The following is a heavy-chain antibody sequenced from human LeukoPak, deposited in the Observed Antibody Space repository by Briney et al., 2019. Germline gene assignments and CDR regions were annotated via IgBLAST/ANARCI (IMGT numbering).Heavy chain of an antibody. V-gene: IGHV5-51*01. CDR3: ARPDDYGGKPAAFDI. CDR1: GYTFITYW. D-gene: IGHD4-23*01. Sequence: GESLKISCKGSGYTFITYWIGWVRQMPGKGLEWMGIIYPGDSDTRYSPSFQGQVTISVDKSISTAYLQWSSLRASDTAMYYCARPDDYGGKPAAFDIWGQGTMVTVSS. J-gene: IGHJ3*02. CDR2: IYPGDSDT.